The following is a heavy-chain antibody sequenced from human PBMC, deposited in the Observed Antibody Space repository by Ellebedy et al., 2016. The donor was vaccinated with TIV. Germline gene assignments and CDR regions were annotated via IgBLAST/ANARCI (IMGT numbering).Heavy chain of an antibody. V-gene: IGHV3-15*01. D-gene: IGHD3-9*01. CDR1: GFTFSNAW. J-gene: IGHJ6*02. CDR3: TTALTAYYYYGMDV. CDR2: IKSKTDGGTT. Sequence: GESLKISXAASGFTFSNAWMSWVRQAPGKGLEWVGRIKSKTDGGTTDYAAPVKGRFTISRDDSKNTLYLQMNSLKTEDTAVYYCTTALTAYYYYGMDVWGQGTTVTVSS.